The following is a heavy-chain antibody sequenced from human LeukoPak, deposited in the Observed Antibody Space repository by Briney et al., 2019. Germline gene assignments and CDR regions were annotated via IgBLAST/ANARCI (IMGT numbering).Heavy chain of an antibody. V-gene: IGHV4-4*07. J-gene: IGHJ4*02. D-gene: IGHD1-26*01. CDR3: ARDPFGSSLDY. Sequence: PSETLSLTCTVSGGSVTSYYCNWIRQPAGKGMEWIGRIYSSGDTSSNYTRKSRIAMSVDTSKQQFSLNLSSVTAAETAVYSCARDPFGSSLDYWGQGTLVTVSS. CDR2: IYSSGDT. CDR1: GGSVTSYY.